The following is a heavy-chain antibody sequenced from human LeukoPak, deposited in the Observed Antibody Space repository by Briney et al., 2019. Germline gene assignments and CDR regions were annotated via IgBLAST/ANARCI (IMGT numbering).Heavy chain of an antibody. V-gene: IGHV3-23*01. Sequence: PGGSLRLSCAASAFTSSSYAMSWVRQAPGKGLEWVSAISGSGGSTYYADSVKGRFTIPRDNSRNTLYLQMNSLRAEDTAVYYCAKDPSGSYDFDYWGQGTLVTVSS. J-gene: IGHJ4*02. CDR2: ISGSGGST. D-gene: IGHD1-26*01. CDR3: AKDPSGSYDFDY. CDR1: AFTSSSYA.